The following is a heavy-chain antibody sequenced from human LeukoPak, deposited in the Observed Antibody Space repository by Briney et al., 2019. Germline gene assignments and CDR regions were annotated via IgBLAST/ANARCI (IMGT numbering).Heavy chain of an antibody. CDR3: AASGSYYRDYYYGMDV. Sequence: SETLSLTCTVSGGSISSYYWSWIRQPPGKGLGWIGYIYYSGSTNYNPSLKSRVTISVDTSKNQFSLKLSSVTAADTAVYYCAASGSYYRDYYYGMDVWGQGTTVTVSS. CDR1: GGSISSYY. J-gene: IGHJ6*02. V-gene: IGHV4-59*01. D-gene: IGHD1-26*01. CDR2: IYYSGST.